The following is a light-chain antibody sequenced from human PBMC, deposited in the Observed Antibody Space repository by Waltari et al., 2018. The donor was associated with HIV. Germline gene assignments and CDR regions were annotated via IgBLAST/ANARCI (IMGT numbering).Light chain of an antibody. CDR3: GTWDSSLSAGV. V-gene: IGLV1-51*01. J-gene: IGLJ3*02. CDR1: SSNIGNHF. Sequence: QSVLTQPPSVSAAPGQKVTISCSGSSSNIGNHFVSWYRQLPGTAPKLLIYDNYQRPSGIPDRFSGSKSGTSATLVITGLQTGDEANYYCGTWDSSLSAGVFGGGTKLTVL. CDR2: DNY.